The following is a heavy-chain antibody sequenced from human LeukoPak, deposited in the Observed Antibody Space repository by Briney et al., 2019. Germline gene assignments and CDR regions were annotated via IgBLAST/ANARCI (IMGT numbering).Heavy chain of an antibody. V-gene: IGHV1-46*01. Sequence: GASVKVSCKASGYTFTSCYMHWVRQAPGQGREWMGIINPSGGSTSYAQKFQGRVTMTRDTSTSTVYMELSSLRSEDTAVYYCARGRSVGSSPYRPFDYWGQGTLVTVSS. J-gene: IGHJ4*02. CDR2: INPSGGST. D-gene: IGHD6-6*01. CDR1: GYTFTSCY. CDR3: ARGRSVGSSPYRPFDY.